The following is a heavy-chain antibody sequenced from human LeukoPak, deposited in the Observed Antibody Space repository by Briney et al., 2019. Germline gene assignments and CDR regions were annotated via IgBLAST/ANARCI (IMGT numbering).Heavy chain of an antibody. J-gene: IGHJ4*02. Sequence: PGGSLTLPCAASGFTFSTYWLSWVRQAPGKGLEWVANIKEDGSEINYADSVRGRFTISRDNAKNSLYLQMNSLRAEDTAVYYCARGYTCGYWGQGTLVIVSS. D-gene: IGHD5-18*01. CDR2: IKEDGSEI. CDR1: GFTFSTYW. V-gene: IGHV3-7*04. CDR3: ARGYTCGY.